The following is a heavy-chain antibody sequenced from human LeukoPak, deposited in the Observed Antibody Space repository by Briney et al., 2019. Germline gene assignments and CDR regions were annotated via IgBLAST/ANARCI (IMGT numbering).Heavy chain of an antibody. CDR2: IAYDGSNE. V-gene: IGHV3-30*04. J-gene: IGHJ4*02. CDR3: ARPSGSVTIFGVVDYFDY. CDR1: GFTFTNYG. Sequence: GGSLRLSCVVSGFTFTNYGMHWVRQAPGKGLDWVASIAYDGSNENYAESVKGRFTISRDNAKNTLYLQLNSLRPEDTAVYYCARPSGSVTIFGVVDYFDYWGQGPLVTVSS. D-gene: IGHD3-3*01.